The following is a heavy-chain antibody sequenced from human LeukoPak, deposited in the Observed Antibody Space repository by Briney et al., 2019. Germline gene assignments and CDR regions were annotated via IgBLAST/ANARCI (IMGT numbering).Heavy chain of an antibody. CDR1: GFTFSSYW. V-gene: IGHV3-7*01. J-gene: IGHJ4*02. D-gene: IGHD3-10*01. Sequence: GGSLRLSCAVSGFTFSSYWMSWVRQAPGKGLEWVATIKQDGTEISYVDSVKGRFIISRDNAKSSLYLQMNSLRAEDTAVYYCARDWFGDFDCWGQGTLVTVSS. CDR3: ARDWFGDFDC. CDR2: IKQDGTEI.